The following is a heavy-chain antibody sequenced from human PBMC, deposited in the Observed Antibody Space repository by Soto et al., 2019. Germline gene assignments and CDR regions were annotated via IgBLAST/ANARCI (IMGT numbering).Heavy chain of an antibody. J-gene: IGHJ4*02. D-gene: IGHD4-17*01. CDR3: ARDRGYGDPRGVFDY. Sequence: GGSLRLSCAASGFTFRSYAMHWVRQAPGKGLEWVAAISYDGNNKYDADSVKGRFTISRDNSKNTLYLQMNSLRAEDTAMYYCARDRGYGDPRGVFDYWGQGTLVTVS. V-gene: IGHV3-30-3*01. CDR2: ISYDGNNK. CDR1: GFTFRSYA.